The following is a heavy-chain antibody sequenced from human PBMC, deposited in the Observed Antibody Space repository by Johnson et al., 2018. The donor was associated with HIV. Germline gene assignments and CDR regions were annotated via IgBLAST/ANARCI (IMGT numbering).Heavy chain of an antibody. D-gene: IGHD6-13*01. V-gene: IGHV3-30*02. CDR3: AREGGSIAAAGKDAFDI. CDR1: GFTFSSYG. J-gene: IGHJ3*02. Sequence: QVQLLESGGGVVQPGGSLRLSCAASGFTFSSYGMHWVRQAPGKGLEWVAFIRYDGSNKYYADSVKGRFTISRDNSKNTLYLQMNSLRAEDTAVYYCAREGGSIAAAGKDAFDIWGQGTMVTVSS. CDR2: IRYDGSNK.